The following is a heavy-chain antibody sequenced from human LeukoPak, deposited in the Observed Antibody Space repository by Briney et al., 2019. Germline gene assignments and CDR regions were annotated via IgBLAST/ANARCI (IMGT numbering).Heavy chain of an antibody. J-gene: IGHJ4*02. CDR3: ARVNWGNYYFDY. CDR1: GFXFSDYY. D-gene: IGHD7-27*01. V-gene: IGHV3-11*05. CDR2: ISGGSGFT. Sequence: GGSLRLSCAASGFXFSDYYMNWIRQAPGKGLEWVSFISGGSGFTNYADSVKGRFTISRDNAKKSLYLQMNSLRAEDTAVYYCARVNWGNYYFDYWGQGTLVTVSS.